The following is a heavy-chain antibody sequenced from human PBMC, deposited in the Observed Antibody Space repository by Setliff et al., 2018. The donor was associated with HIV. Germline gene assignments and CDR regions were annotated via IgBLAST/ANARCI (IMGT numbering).Heavy chain of an antibody. CDR1: GFTFDDYA. V-gene: IGHV3-49*04. D-gene: IGHD3-3*01. Sequence: PGGSLRLSCAASGFTFDDYALTWVRQAPGKGLEWVGFVRSKPNGGTTDYAASVKGRFTISRDDAETIAYLHMNSLTTDDTAVYFCTRDRRGSSSWSGYNGGFDYWGQGTLVTVSS. J-gene: IGHJ4*02. CDR2: VRSKPNGGTT. CDR3: TRDRRGSSSWSGYNGGFDY.